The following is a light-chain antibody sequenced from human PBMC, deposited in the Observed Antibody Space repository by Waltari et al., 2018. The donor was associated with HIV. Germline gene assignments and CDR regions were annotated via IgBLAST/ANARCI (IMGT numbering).Light chain of an antibody. J-gene: IGKJ4*01. Sequence: EIVMTQSPAPLYVSPGDSTILSCRASQSVTSNLAWYKQKPGQAPRLLIHSASTRATGIPARFSGGGSGTDFTLTITSLQSEDSGFYYGQQYGSWPLTFGGGTKVEIK. CDR2: SAS. CDR1: QSVTSN. V-gene: IGKV3-15*01. CDR3: QQYGSWPLT.